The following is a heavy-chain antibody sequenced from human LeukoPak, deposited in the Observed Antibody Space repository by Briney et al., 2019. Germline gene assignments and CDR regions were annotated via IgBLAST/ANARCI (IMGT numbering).Heavy chain of an antibody. Sequence: PGGSLRLSCAASGFTFSSYAMHWVRQAPGKGLEWVAFIRYDGSNKYYADFVKGRFTISRDNAKNSLYLQMNSLRAEDTTVYYCARFPTRDYYGSGNRFDYWGQGALVSVSS. V-gene: IGHV3-30*04. CDR2: IRYDGSNK. CDR1: GFTFSSYA. J-gene: IGHJ4*02. D-gene: IGHD3-10*01. CDR3: ARFPTRDYYGSGNRFDY.